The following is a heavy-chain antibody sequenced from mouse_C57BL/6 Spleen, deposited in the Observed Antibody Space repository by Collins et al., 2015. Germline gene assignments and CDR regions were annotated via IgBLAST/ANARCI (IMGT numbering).Heavy chain of an antibody. J-gene: IGHJ2*01. CDR3: ASRLTGPFDY. CDR1: GYTFTSYW. Sequence: QVQLQQPGAELVKPGASVKLSCKTSGYTFTSYWMHWVKQRPGQGLEWIGMIHPNSGSTNYNEKFKSKATLTVDKSSSTAYMQLSSLTSEDSAVYYCASRLTGPFDYWGQGTTLTVSS. V-gene: IGHV1-64*01. D-gene: IGHD4-1*01. CDR2: IHPNSGST.